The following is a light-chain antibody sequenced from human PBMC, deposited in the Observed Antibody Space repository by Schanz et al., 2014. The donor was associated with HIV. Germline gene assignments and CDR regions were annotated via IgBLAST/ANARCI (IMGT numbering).Light chain of an antibody. V-gene: IGKV3-20*01. CDR2: GAS. J-gene: IGKJ1*01. CDR3: QQYGSPPWT. Sequence: TQSPVTLSVSPGDRVTLACRASQSVRDKVAWYQRRPGQAPRLLIFGASNRAAGIPDRFSGGESGTDFTLTISRVEPEDYAVYFCQQYGSPPWTFGQGTKVEVK. CDR1: QSVRDK.